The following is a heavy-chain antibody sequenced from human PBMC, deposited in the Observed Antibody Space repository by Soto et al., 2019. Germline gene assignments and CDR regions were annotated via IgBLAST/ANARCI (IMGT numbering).Heavy chain of an antibody. CDR2: IYYSGST. V-gene: IGHV4-39*01. CDR3: ARLLMAGSPIDY. D-gene: IGHD6-19*01. J-gene: IGHJ4*02. CDR1: GGSISSSSYY. Sequence: SETLSLTCTVSGGSISSSSYYWGWIRQPPGKGLEWIGSIYYSGSTYYNPSLKSRVTISVDTSKNQFSLKLSSVTAADTAVYYCARLLMAGSPIDYWGQGTLVTVSS.